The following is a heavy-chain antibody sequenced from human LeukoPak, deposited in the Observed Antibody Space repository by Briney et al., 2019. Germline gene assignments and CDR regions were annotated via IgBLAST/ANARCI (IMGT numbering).Heavy chain of an antibody. Sequence: SETLSLTCTVAGGSITNNNFYWGWIRQPPGKGLEWIGGIYYTGFNASYPSLKSRVIVSIDTSKNQFSLKLTSVTAADTAVYYCARRPKGGPDAFDIWGQGTMVTVSS. CDR2: IYYTGFN. J-gene: IGHJ3*02. V-gene: IGHV4-39*07. D-gene: IGHD2-15*01. CDR1: GGSITNNNFY. CDR3: ARRPKGGPDAFDI.